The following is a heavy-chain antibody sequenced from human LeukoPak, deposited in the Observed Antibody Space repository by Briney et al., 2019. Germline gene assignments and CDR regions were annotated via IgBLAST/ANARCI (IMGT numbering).Heavy chain of an antibody. CDR3: ARRQQWLLNWGYLQH. V-gene: IGHV4-34*01. CDR1: GGSFSGYY. J-gene: IGHJ1*01. CDR2: INHSGST. Sequence: PSETLSLTCAVYGGSFSGYYWSWIRQPPGKGLEWIGEINHSGSTNYNPSLKSRVTISVDTSKNQFSLKLSSVTAADTAVYYCARRQQWLLNWGYLQHWGRGTLVTVSS. D-gene: IGHD6-19*01.